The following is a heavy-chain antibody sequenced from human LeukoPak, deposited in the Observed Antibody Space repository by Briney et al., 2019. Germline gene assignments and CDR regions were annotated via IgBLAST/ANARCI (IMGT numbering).Heavy chain of an antibody. CDR2: IWYDGSNK. J-gene: IGHJ4*02. CDR1: RFTFSSYG. V-gene: IGHV3-33*01. CDR3: ARGPRGVGEMKTYYFDQ. Sequence: PGRSLRLSCAASRFTFSSYGLHWVRQARGKGLEWVAVIWYDGSNKFYADSVKGRFTISRDNSKNTLYLQMNNLRAEDTAVYYCARGPRGVGEMKTYYFDQWGQGSLVTVSS. D-gene: IGHD3-16*01.